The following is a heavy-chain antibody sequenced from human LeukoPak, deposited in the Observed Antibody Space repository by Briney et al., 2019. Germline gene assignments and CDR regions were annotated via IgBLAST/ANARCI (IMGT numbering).Heavy chain of an antibody. CDR3: ARGKWDLESGEAFDI. D-gene: IGHD1-26*01. CDR1: GGSISSYY. V-gene: IGHV4-59*01. J-gene: IGHJ3*02. CDR2: GFYSGST. Sequence: SETLSLTCTVSGGSISSYYWSWIRQPPGKGLEWIGYGFYSGSTTYNPSLKSRVTISVDTSKNQFSLKLSSVTAADTAVYYCARGKWDLESGEAFDIWGQGTMVTVSS.